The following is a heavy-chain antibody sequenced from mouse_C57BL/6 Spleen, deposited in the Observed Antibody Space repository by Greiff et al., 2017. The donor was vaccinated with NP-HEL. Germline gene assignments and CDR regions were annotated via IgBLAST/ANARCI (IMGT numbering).Heavy chain of an antibody. CDR1: GFTFSDYG. J-gene: IGHJ3*01. Sequence: EVKVEESGGGLVKPGGSLKLSCAASGFTFSDYGMHWVRQAPEKGLEWVAYISSGSSTIYYADTVKGRFTISRDNAKNTLFLQMTSLRSEDTAMYYCARSGYSNYPWFAYWGQGTLVTVSA. V-gene: IGHV5-17*01. CDR2: ISSGSSTI. CDR3: ARSGYSNYPWFAY. D-gene: IGHD2-5*01.